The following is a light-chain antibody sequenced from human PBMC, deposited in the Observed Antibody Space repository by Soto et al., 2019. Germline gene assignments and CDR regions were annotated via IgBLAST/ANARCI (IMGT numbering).Light chain of an antibody. Sequence: EIVLTQSPGALSLSPGERATLSCRASQSVSSSYLAWYQQKPGQAPRLPISGASSRATGIPDRFSGSGSGTDFTLTISRLEPEDFALYYCQQYGSSPITFGGGTKVDIK. CDR1: QSVSSSY. J-gene: IGKJ4*01. CDR3: QQYGSSPIT. CDR2: GAS. V-gene: IGKV3-20*01.